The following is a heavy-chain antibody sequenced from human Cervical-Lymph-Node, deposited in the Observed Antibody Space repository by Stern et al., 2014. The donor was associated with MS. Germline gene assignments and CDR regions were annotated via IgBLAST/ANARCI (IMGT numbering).Heavy chain of an antibody. CDR1: GFIFSASV. CDR3: APSSAI. V-gene: IGHV3-73*01. Sequence: EMQLVESGGGLVQPGGSLKVSCAASGFIFSASVIHWVRQASGKGLEWVGRIRNKGNNYATAYAVSVKGRFTISRDDSTNTAYLHMNSLKVEDTAVYYCAPSSAIWGQGTMVTVSS. J-gene: IGHJ3*02. CDR2: IRNKGNNYAT.